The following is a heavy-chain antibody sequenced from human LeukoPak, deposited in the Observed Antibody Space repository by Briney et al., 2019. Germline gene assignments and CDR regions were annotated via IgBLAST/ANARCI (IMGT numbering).Heavy chain of an antibody. CDR3: AKGGLTLRYFDWLLNY. Sequence: GGSLRLSCAASGFTFSSYAMTWVRQAPGKGLEWVSAISGSGGTTFYADSVKGRFTISRDNSENTLYLQMNSLRAEDTAVYYCAKGGLTLRYFDWLLNYWGRGTLVTVSS. D-gene: IGHD3-9*01. CDR2: ISGSGGTT. V-gene: IGHV3-23*01. CDR1: GFTFSSYA. J-gene: IGHJ4*02.